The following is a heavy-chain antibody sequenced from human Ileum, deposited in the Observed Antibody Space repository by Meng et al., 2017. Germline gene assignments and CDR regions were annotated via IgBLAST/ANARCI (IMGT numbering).Heavy chain of an antibody. CDR1: GGSISSSFY. CDR3: VRHGGKYFDS. CDR2: IYLAGSP. Sequence: VKLLDSGPGLVRRSGTMSLTCIFSGGSISSSFYWSWVRQSPGKGLELIGQIYLAGSPNYTPSLESRVTISVDKSKNQFSLRLTSVAAADTAIFYCVRHGGKYFDSWGQGTLVTVSS. V-gene: IGHV4-4*02. J-gene: IGHJ4*02. D-gene: IGHD2-15*01.